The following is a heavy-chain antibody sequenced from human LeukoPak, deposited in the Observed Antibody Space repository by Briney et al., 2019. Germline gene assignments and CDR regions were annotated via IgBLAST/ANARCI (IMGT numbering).Heavy chain of an antibody. Sequence: PSETLSLTCSVSGYSISSGYYWGWPRQPPGKGVEWIGCIYHSGSTYYNPSHSSRDTISVDTSRNQFSLKLRSLTAADMAVYDCTRHSDVWFGELLAHFDYWGQGTLVTVSS. J-gene: IGHJ4*02. V-gene: IGHV4-38-2*01. CDR3: TRHSDVWFGELLAHFDY. CDR1: GYSISSGYY. D-gene: IGHD3-10*01. CDR2: IYHSGST.